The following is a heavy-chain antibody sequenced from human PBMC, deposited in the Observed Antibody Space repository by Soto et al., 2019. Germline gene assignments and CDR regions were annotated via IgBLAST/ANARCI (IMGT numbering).Heavy chain of an antibody. CDR1: GYTFTGYD. D-gene: IGHD1-26*01. Sequence: QAQLVQSGAEVKKPGASVKVSCKASGYTFTGYDINWVRQATGQGLEWMGWMNPNSSNTGYAQTFQGRVTMTRDNSITTSYMELTSLTDDDSAVYYWAGEKVGTTGIDFWGHGTLVTVSS. CDR3: AGEKVGTTGIDF. CDR2: MNPNSSNT. V-gene: IGHV1-8*01. J-gene: IGHJ4*01.